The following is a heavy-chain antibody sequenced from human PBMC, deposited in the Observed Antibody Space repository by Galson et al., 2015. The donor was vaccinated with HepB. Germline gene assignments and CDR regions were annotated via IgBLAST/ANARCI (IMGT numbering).Heavy chain of an antibody. Sequence: SLRLSCADSGFTFSSYWMSWVRQAPGKGLEWVANIKQDASEKYYVDSVKGRFTISRDNAKNSMHLQMNSLRAEDTAVYYCVREGIGAPGWFDPWGQGTLVTVSS. V-gene: IGHV3-7*01. CDR3: VREGIGAPGWFDP. J-gene: IGHJ5*02. D-gene: IGHD6-13*01. CDR2: IKQDASEK. CDR1: GFTFSSYW.